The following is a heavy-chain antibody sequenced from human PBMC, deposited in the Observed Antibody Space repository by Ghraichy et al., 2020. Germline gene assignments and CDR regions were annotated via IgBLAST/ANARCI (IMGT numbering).Heavy chain of an antibody. CDR1: GFTFTMYG. CDR2: IPYDGSSE. Sequence: GGSLRLSCAASGFTFTMYGVHWVRQAPGKGLEWVAFIPYDGSSEYYADSVKGRFTISRDNSKNTLYLQMNSLRPEDTSVYYCAKDRLVYSSGWPTYFDYWGQGTLVTVSS. D-gene: IGHD6-19*01. J-gene: IGHJ4*02. V-gene: IGHV3-30*02. CDR3: AKDRLVYSSGWPTYFDY.